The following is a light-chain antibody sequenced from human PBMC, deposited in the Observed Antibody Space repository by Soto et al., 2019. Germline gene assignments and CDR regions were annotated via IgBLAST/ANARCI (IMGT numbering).Light chain of an antibody. CDR1: QGVSSSY. Sequence: EIVLTQSPGTLSLSAGERATLSCRASQGVSSSYLAWYQQKPGQAPRLLIYGTSSRATGIPDRFSGSGSGTDVTLTISSREPEDFAVDYCQQYGSSPPELTFGGGTKVEIK. CDR3: QQYGSSPPELT. V-gene: IGKV3-20*01. CDR2: GTS. J-gene: IGKJ4*01.